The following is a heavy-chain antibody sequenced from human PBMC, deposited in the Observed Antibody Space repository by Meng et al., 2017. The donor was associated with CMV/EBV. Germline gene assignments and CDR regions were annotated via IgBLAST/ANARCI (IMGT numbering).Heavy chain of an antibody. V-gene: IGHV3-73*01. CDR1: GFTFSGSA. D-gene: IGHD1-26*01. Sequence: GGSLRPSCAACGFTFSGSAMHWVRQASGKGLGWVGRIRSKANSYATAYAASVKGRFTITRDDSKNTAYLQMNSLKTEDTAVYYCTRVGHDVFDIWGQGTMVTVSS. J-gene: IGHJ3*02. CDR2: IRSKANSYAT. CDR3: TRVGHDVFDI.